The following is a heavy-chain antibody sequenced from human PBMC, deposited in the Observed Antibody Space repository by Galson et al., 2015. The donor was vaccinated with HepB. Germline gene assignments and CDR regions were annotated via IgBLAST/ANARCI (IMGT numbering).Heavy chain of an antibody. V-gene: IGHV3-21*01. D-gene: IGHD1-20*01. CDR3: VRYNWNLRLATYYYYMDV. Sequence: SLRLSCAASGFTFSSYSMNWVRQAPGKGPEWVSSSSSSSSYIYYADSVKGRFTISRDNAKNSLYLQMNSLRAEDTAVYYCVRYNWNLRLATYYYYMDVWGKGTTVTVSS. J-gene: IGHJ6*03. CDR1: GFTFSSYS. CDR2: SSSSSSYI.